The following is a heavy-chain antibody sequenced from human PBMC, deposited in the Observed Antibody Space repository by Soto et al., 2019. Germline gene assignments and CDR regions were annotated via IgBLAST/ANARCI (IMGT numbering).Heavy chain of an antibody. CDR2: ISSSSSTI. J-gene: IGHJ4*02. V-gene: IGHV3-48*01. Sequence: EVQLVESGGGLVQPGGSLRLSCAASGFTFSSYSMNWVRQAPGKGLEWVSYISSSSSTIYYADSVKGRFTISRDNAKYSLYLQMNSLRAEDTAVYYCARDEDGSSWYGAFDYWGQGTLVTVSS. CDR3: ARDEDGSSWYGAFDY. D-gene: IGHD6-13*01. CDR1: GFTFSSYS.